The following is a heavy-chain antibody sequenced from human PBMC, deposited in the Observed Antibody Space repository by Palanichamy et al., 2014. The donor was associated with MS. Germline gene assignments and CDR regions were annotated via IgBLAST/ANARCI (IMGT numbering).Heavy chain of an antibody. J-gene: IGHJ4*02. CDR2: ISNSGDTI. D-gene: IGHD4-23*01. V-gene: IGHV3-11*04. Sequence: QVHLVESGGGLVKPGGSLRLSCEASGFTFSDYFMSWIRQAPGKGLEWVSYISNSGDTIYYADSVRGRFTISRDNAKNSLYLQMNSLRAEDTAVYYCARGYGGNSAADSWGQGTLVTVSS. CDR3: ARGYGGNSAADS. CDR1: GFTFSDYF.